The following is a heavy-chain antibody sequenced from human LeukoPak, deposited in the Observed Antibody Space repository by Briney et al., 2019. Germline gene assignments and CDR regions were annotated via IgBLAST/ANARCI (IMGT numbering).Heavy chain of an antibody. CDR2: INHSGST. J-gene: IGHJ4*02. Sequence: SETLSLTCAVYGGSFSGYYWSWIRQPPGKGLEWIGEINHSGSTNYNPSLKSRVTISVDTSKNQFSLKLSSVTAADTAVYYCARGERIQLWLLEGYFDYWGQGTLVTVSS. CDR3: ARGERIQLWLLEGYFDY. V-gene: IGHV4-34*01. CDR1: GGSFSGYY. D-gene: IGHD5-18*01.